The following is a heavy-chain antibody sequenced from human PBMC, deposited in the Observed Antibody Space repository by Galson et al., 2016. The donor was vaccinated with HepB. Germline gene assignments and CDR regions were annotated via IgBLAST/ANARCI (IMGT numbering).Heavy chain of an antibody. V-gene: IGHV3-11*01. Sequence: SLRLSCAASEFTFSDYYMGWIRQAPGKGLEYVAYISTTAYTIYYAESVRGRFTISRDNAESSLYLQMNSLRAEDTAVYYCARDRWSRYCSGGSCYSGGAFDIWGQGTTVTVSS. D-gene: IGHD2-15*01. J-gene: IGHJ3*02. CDR2: ISTTAYTI. CDR3: ARDRWSRYCSGGSCYSGGAFDI. CDR1: EFTFSDYY.